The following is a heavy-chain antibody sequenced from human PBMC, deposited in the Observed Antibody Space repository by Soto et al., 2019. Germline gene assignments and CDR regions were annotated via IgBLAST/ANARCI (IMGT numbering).Heavy chain of an antibody. D-gene: IGHD6-19*01. V-gene: IGHV3-30-3*01. CDR3: ARCGYISGGYWYIDF. Sequence: WGSLVLSCASSLFTFTTYTMTWVRQAPGKGLDFVEFMTTARTYIYYADSVSGRFTVSIDNSKNTLFLQMNNLRTDDTSVYYCARCGYISGGYWYIDFWGLGTLVTVSS. CDR1: LFTFTTYT. CDR2: MTTARTYI. J-gene: IGHJ4*02.